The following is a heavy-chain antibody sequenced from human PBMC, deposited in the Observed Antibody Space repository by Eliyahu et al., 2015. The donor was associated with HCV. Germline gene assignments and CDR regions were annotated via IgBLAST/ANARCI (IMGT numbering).Heavy chain of an antibody. CDR2: IDXSDSYT. CDR1: GYSFTSYW. Sequence: EVQLVQSGAEVKKPGXSLRISXRGSGYSFTSYWISWXRQMPGKGLEWMGRIDXSDSYTNYSPSFQGHVTISADKSISTAYLQWSSLKASDTAMYYCARHLSDYGDPFDYWGQGTLVTVSS. D-gene: IGHD4-17*01. CDR3: ARHLSDYGDPFDY. J-gene: IGHJ4*02. V-gene: IGHV5-10-1*03.